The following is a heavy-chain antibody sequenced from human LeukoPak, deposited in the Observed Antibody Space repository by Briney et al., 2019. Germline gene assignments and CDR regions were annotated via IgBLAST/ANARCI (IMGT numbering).Heavy chain of an antibody. V-gene: IGHV3-30*04. CDR2: ISYDGTNK. J-gene: IGHJ4*02. Sequence: AGGSLRLSCAASGFTFSSYAMHWVRQAPGKGLEWVAVISYDGTNKYYTDSVKGRFTISRDNSKNTLYLQMNSLRAEDTAVYYCAKGPWLASFDYWGQGTLVTVSS. D-gene: IGHD6-19*01. CDR1: GFTFSSYA. CDR3: AKGPWLASFDY.